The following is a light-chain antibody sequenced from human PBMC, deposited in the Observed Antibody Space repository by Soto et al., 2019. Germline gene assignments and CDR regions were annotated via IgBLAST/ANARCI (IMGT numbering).Light chain of an antibody. CDR3: QQYEDIPYT. CDR2: DIS. V-gene: IGKV1-33*01. CDR1: QVISNY. J-gene: IGKJ2*01. Sequence: DIQMTQSASSLSASVGDRVTITCQASQVISNYLNWYQQKPGKAPKLLIYDISTLEIGVPSRFSGSGSGTDFTFTITGLQPEDIATYYCQQYEDIPYTFGQGTKVDIK.